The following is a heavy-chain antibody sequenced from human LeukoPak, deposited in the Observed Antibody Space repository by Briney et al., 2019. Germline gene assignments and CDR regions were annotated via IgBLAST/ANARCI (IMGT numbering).Heavy chain of an antibody. CDR2: ISYDGSNK. CDR1: GFTFSSYA. V-gene: IGHV3-30-3*01. D-gene: IGHD2-15*01. CDR3: ARGTSLGYCFDARCYGAFDI. J-gene: IGHJ3*02. Sequence: GGSLRLSCAASGFTFSSYAMHWVRQAPGKGLEWVAVISYDGSNKYYADSVRGRFTISRDNSENALYLQMNSLRADDAAVYYCARGTSLGYCFDARCYGAFDIWGQGTTVTVSS.